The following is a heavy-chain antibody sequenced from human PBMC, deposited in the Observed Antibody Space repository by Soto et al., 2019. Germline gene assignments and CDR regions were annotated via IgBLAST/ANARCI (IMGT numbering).Heavy chain of an antibody. D-gene: IGHD6-19*01. J-gene: IGHJ4*02. CDR1: GYTLTDNY. V-gene: IGHV1-2*02. CDR2: INPNGGT. CDR3: AAVTGGITLDY. Sequence: QVQLVQSGAEVKRPGASVKVSCKASGYTLTDNYMHWVREAPGQGLEWMGWINPNGGTNYAQKFQGRVTMTRDTSISTAYMEVSRLRSDDTAVYYCAAVTGGITLDYWGQGTLVTVSS.